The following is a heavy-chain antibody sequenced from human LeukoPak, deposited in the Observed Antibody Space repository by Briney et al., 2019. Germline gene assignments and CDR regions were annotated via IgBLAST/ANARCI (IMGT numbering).Heavy chain of an antibody. CDR1: GFIFSSYA. D-gene: IGHD3-10*01. V-gene: IGHV3-30*18. CDR2: ISYDGSVK. CDR3: AKDGGGGSYSYNWFDP. J-gene: IGHJ5*02. Sequence: GGSLRLSCTTSGFIFSSYAMHWVRQAPGKGLEWVAVISYDGSVKYYADSVTGRFTISRDNAKNSLYLQMNSLRAEDTALYYCAKDGGGGSYSYNWFDPWGQGTLVTVSS.